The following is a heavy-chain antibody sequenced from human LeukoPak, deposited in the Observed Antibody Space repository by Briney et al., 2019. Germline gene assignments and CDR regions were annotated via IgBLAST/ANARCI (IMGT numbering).Heavy chain of an antibody. D-gene: IGHD3-22*01. CDR2: IYPGDSDT. V-gene: IGHV5-51*01. CDR1: GYSFTSYW. CDR3: ARRLDYYDSSGYYLPTDSDFDY. J-gene: IGHJ4*02. Sequence: GESLKISCKGSGYSFTSYWIGWVRQMPGKGLEWMGIIYPGDSDTRYSPSFQGQVTISADKSISTAYLQWCSLKASDTAMYYCARRLDYYDSSGYYLPTDSDFDYWGQGTLVTVSS.